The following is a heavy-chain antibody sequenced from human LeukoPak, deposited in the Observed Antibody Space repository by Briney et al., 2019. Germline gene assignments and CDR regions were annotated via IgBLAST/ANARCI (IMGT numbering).Heavy chain of an antibody. J-gene: IGHJ6*03. V-gene: IGHV1-18*01. CDR1: SFIFNNYG. CDR3: ARAVSGGSSFFYMDV. CDR2: ISVYNDNT. Sequence: ASVKVSCKASSFIFNNYGISWVRQAPGQGLEWMGWISVYNDNTKYPQNLQGRVTLTTDKSTNTAYMELRSLRSDDTAIYYCARAVSGGSSFFYMDVWGKGTTVTISS. D-gene: IGHD2-15*01.